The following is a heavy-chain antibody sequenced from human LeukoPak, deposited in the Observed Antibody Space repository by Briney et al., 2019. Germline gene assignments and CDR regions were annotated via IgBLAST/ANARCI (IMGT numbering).Heavy chain of an antibody. CDR3: ARAGIIVGDGTFDY. CDR1: GFTFSTYS. CDR2: ISSSSSTI. J-gene: IGHJ4*02. V-gene: IGHV3-48*02. D-gene: IGHD6-13*01. Sequence: PGGSLRLPCAASGFTFSTYSMNWARQAPGKGLEWVSYISSSSSTIYYTDSVKGRFTISRDNAKNSLYLQMNSLRDEDTAVYYCARAGIIVGDGTFDYWGQGTLVTVSS.